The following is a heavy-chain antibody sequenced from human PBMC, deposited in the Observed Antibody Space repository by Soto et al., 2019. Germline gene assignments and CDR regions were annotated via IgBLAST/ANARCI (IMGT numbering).Heavy chain of an antibody. CDR2: IWYDGSNK. Sequence: VQLVESGGGVVQPGRSLRLSCAASGSTFSNYGMHWVRQAPGKGPEWVAVIWYDGSNKYYGESVKGRFSISRDNSKHTLYLDINRLRTEDTAVYYCARDGGSHGPSYFDSWGQGSLVIVSS. CDR1: GSTFSNYG. J-gene: IGHJ4*02. CDR3: ARDGGSHGPSYFDS. D-gene: IGHD3-16*01. V-gene: IGHV3-33*01.